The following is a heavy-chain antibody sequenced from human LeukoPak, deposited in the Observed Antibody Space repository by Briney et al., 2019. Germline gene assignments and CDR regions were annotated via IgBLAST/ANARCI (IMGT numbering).Heavy chain of an antibody. CDR1: GYTFTSYG. CDR3: ARKAKWELPTRLDY. D-gene: IGHD1-26*01. J-gene: IGHJ4*02. V-gene: IGHV1-18*01. CDR2: ISAYNGNT. Sequence: GASVKVSCKASGYTFTSYGISWVGQAPGQELEGMGWISAYNGNTNYAQKLQGRVTMTTDTSTSTAYMELRSLRSDDTAVYYCARKAKWELPTRLDYWGQGTLVTVSS.